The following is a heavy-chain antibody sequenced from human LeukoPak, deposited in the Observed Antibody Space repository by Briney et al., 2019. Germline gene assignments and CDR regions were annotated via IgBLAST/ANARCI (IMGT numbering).Heavy chain of an antibody. CDR3: AKRDTTMPKGAFDI. V-gene: IGHV3-30-3*02. J-gene: IGHJ3*02. CDR1: GFTFSSYA. D-gene: IGHD5-18*01. CDR2: ISYDGSNK. Sequence: GGSLRLSCAASGFTFSSYAMHWVRQAPGKGLEWVAVISYDGSNKYYADSVKGRFTISRDNSKTTLYLQMNSLRAEDTAVYYCAKRDTTMPKGAFDIWGQGTMVTVSS.